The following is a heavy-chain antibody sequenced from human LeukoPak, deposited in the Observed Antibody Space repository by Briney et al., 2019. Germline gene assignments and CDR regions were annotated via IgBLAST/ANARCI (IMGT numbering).Heavy chain of an antibody. D-gene: IGHD4-17*01. CDR2: IYYSGST. CDR1: GGSISSSSYY. J-gene: IGHJ6*03. CDR3: ARDLITGGDYDVHYYMDV. V-gene: IGHV4-39*07. Sequence: SETLSLTCTVSGGSISSSSYYWGWVRQPPGKGLEWIGSIYYSGSTYYNPSLKSRVTISVDTSKNQFSLKLSSVTAADTAVYYCARDLITGGDYDVHYYMDVWGKGTTVTVSS.